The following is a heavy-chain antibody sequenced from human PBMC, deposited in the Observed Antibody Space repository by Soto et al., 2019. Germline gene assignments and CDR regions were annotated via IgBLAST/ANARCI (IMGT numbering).Heavy chain of an antibody. D-gene: IGHD3-10*01. V-gene: IGHV4-30-4*01. CDR1: GGSISSGDYY. Sequence: SETLSLTCTVSGGSISSGDYYWSWIRQPPGKGLEWIGYIYYSGSTYYNPSLKSRVTISVDTSKNQFSLKLSSVTAADTAVYYCASARSLDYYYGSGSPHANAFDIWGQGTMVTVSS. CDR2: IYYSGST. J-gene: IGHJ3*02. CDR3: ASARSLDYYYGSGSPHANAFDI.